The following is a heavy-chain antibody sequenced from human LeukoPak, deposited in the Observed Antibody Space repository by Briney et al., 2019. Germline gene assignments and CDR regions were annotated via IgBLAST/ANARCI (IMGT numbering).Heavy chain of an antibody. D-gene: IGHD3-10*01. CDR2: TSYDGSNI. CDR1: GFTFSTYA. CDR3: ARGTGSGSYLIDN. V-gene: IGHV3-30-3*01. Sequence: PGGSLRLSCAASGFTFSTYAMHWVRQAPGKGLEWVALTSYDGSNIKYVDSVKGRFTISRDNSKNTLYLQMNSLRTEDTAAYYCARGTGSGSYLIDNWGQGSVVTVSS. J-gene: IGHJ4*02.